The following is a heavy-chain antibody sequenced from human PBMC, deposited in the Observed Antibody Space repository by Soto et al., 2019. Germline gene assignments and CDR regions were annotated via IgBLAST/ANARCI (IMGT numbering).Heavy chain of an antibody. Sequence: GASVKVSCKPSGYSFSDYFIQWVRQAPGQGLEWVAWINPKTAATNYAKKFQGRVSLTWDTSSTTAYVELTRLRPDDTAVYYCARIKWGLNYYNGMDVWGQGTTVTVSS. CDR1: GYSFSDYF. D-gene: IGHD1-26*01. CDR3: ARIKWGLNYYNGMDV. V-gene: IGHV1-2*02. CDR2: INPKTAAT. J-gene: IGHJ6*02.